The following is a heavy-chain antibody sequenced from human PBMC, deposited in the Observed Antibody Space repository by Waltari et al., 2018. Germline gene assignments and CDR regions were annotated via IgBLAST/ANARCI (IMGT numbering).Heavy chain of an antibody. CDR1: GFTFSSYG. D-gene: IGHD6-19*01. CDR2: ISYDGSNK. V-gene: IGHV3-30*18. CDR3: AKDEFYGLLIAVAGRGAFDI. J-gene: IGHJ3*02. Sequence: QVQLVESGGGVVQPGRSLRLSCAASGFTFSSYGMHWVRQAPGKGLDWVAVISYDGSNKYYAYSVKGRFTISRDNSKNTLYLQMNSLRAEDTAVYYCAKDEFYGLLIAVAGRGAFDIWGQGTMVTVSS.